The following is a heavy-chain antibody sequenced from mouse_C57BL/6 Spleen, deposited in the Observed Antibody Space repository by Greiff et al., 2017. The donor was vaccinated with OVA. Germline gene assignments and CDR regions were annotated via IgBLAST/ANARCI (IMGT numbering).Heavy chain of an antibody. CDR1: GYTFTDYN. V-gene: IGHV1-18*01. Sequence: VQLKQSGPELVKPGASVKIPCKASGYTFTDYNMDWVKQSHGKSLEWIGDINPNNGGTIYNQKFKGKATLTVDKSSSTAYMELRSLTSEDTAVYYCARGYDYGDYYAMDYWGQGTSVTVSS. J-gene: IGHJ4*01. CDR3: ARGYDYGDYYAMDY. D-gene: IGHD2-4*01. CDR2: INPNNGGT.